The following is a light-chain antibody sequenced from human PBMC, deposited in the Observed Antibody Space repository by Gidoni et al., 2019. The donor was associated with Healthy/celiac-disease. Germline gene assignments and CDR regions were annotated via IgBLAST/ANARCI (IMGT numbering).Light chain of an antibody. CDR3: QVWDSSSDHSVV. CDR1: NIGSKS. J-gene: IGLJ2*01. Sequence: SYVLTQPPSVSVAPGKTARITWGGNNIGSKSVHWYQQKPGQAPVLVIYYDSDRPSGIPERFSGSNSGNTATLTISRVEAGDEADYYCQVWDSSSDHSVVFGGGTKLTVL. CDR2: YDS. V-gene: IGLV3-21*04.